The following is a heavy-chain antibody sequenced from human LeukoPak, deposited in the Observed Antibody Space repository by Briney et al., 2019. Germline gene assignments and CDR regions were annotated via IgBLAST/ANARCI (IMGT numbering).Heavy chain of an antibody. V-gene: IGHV3-7*01. CDR3: ARDKDPIGIAAAD. J-gene: IGHJ4*02. Sequence: PGGSLRLSCAASGFTFSIYWMSWVRQAPGKGLEWVANIKQDGSEKYYVDSVKGRFTISRDNAKSSLYLQMNSLRAEDTAVYYCARDKDPIGIAAADWGRGTLVTVSS. CDR2: IKQDGSEK. D-gene: IGHD6-13*01. CDR1: GFTFSIYW.